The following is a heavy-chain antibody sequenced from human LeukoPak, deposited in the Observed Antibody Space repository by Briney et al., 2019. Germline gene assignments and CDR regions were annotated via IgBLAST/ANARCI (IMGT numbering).Heavy chain of an antibody. CDR1: GFTFSSYA. Sequence: GGSLRLSCAASGFTFSSYAMHWVRQAPGKGLEWVAVISYDGSNKYYADSVKGRFTISRDNSKNTLYLQMNSLRAEDTAVYYCARDISTAGPSPLSYWGQGTLVTVSS. D-gene: IGHD6-19*01. V-gene: IGHV3-30-3*01. CDR2: ISYDGSNK. CDR3: ARDISTAGPSPLSY. J-gene: IGHJ4*02.